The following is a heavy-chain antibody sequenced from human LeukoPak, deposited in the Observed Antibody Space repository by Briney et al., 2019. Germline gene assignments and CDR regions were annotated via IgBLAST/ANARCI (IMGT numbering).Heavy chain of an antibody. J-gene: IGHJ4*02. CDR3: AKEGVYFGGGSYTNYFGY. CDR1: GFTFSSYA. CDR2: ISGNGVNT. Sequence: AGGSLRLSCAASGFTFSSYAMSWVRQAPGKGLEWVSSISGNGVNTYYADSVKGRFTISRDNSKNTLYLQMNSLRAEDTAVYYCAKEGVYFGGGSYTNYFGYWGQGTLVTVSS. V-gene: IGHV3-23*01. D-gene: IGHD3-10*01.